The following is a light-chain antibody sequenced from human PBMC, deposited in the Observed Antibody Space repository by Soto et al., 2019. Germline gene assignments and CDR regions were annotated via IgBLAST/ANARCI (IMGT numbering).Light chain of an antibody. CDR3: QHYGSSPWT. CDR2: GAS. J-gene: IGKJ1*01. CDR1: QSVSSSN. V-gene: IGKV3-20*01. Sequence: EIVLTRSPGTLSLSPGDRATLYCRASQSVSSSNLAWYQQKRGQSPRLLIYGASSRATGIPDRFSGSGSGPDFTLTISRXEPEDFAVYFCQHYGSSPWTFGQGTKVDIK.